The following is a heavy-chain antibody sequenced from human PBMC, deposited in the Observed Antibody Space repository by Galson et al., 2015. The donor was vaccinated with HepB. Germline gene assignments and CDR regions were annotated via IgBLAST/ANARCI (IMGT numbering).Heavy chain of an antibody. CDR3: SRHGPSSSGWDYYDY. Sequence: SLRLSCAASGFTFGDYAVDWVRQAPGKGLEWLGFIRSKAYGGTEETAASVKGRFTISRDDSKSIAYLQMNSLKTEDTAVYFCSRHGPSSSGWDYYDYWGQGTLVTVSS. V-gene: IGHV3-49*04. CDR2: IRSKAYGGTE. J-gene: IGHJ4*02. D-gene: IGHD6-25*01. CDR1: GFTFGDYA.